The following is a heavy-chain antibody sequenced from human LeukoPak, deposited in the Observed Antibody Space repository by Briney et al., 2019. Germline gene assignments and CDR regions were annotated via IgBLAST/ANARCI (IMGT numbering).Heavy chain of an antibody. D-gene: IGHD2-2*01. Sequence: ASVKVSCKVSGYTLTELSMHWVRQAPGKGLEWMGGFDPEDGETFYAQKFQGRVTMTEDTSTDTAYMELSSLRSEDTAVYYCATRYQLLNNWFDPWGQGTLVTVSS. V-gene: IGHV1-24*01. CDR2: FDPEDGET. CDR3: ATRYQLLNNWFDP. J-gene: IGHJ5*02. CDR1: GYTLTELS.